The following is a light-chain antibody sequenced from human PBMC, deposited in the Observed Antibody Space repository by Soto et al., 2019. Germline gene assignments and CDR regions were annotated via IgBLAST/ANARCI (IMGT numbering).Light chain of an antibody. CDR2: EVS. CDR1: SSDVGSYNL. V-gene: IGLV2-23*02. J-gene: IGLJ1*01. CDR3: CSYAGSSTYV. Sequence: LTQPASVSGSPGQSITISCTGTSSDVGSYNLVSWYQQHPGNAPKLMIYEVSKRPSGVSNRFSGSKSGNTASLTFSGLQAEDEADYYCCSYAGSSTYVFGTGTKVTVL.